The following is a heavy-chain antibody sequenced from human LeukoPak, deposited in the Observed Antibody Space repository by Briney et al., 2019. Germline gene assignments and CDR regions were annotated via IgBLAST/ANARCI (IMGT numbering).Heavy chain of an antibody. CDR3: DSRSGYEEVDY. CDR1: GGSISSGGYS. J-gene: IGHJ4*02. Sequence: PSETLSLTCAVSGGSISSGGYSWSWIRQPPGKGLEWIGYIYHSGSTYYNPSLKSRVTISVDRSKNQFSLKLSSVTAADTAVYYCDSRSGYEEVDYWGQGTLVTVSS. V-gene: IGHV4-30-2*01. D-gene: IGHD5-12*01. CDR2: IYHSGST.